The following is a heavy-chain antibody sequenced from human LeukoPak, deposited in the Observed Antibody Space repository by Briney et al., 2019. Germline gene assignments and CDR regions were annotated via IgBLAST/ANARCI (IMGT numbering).Heavy chain of an antibody. CDR3: ARGSGSGSFEWFDP. V-gene: IGHV4-59*06. D-gene: IGHD3-10*01. CDR2: VYNSGNT. J-gene: IGHJ5*02. CDR1: GGSISSYY. Sequence: SETLSLTCTVSGGSISSYYWTWIRQHPGKGLEWIGYVYNSGNTYYNPSLKSRVTISVDTSKNQFSLKLSSVTAADTAVYYCARGSGSGSFEWFDPWGQGTLVTVSS.